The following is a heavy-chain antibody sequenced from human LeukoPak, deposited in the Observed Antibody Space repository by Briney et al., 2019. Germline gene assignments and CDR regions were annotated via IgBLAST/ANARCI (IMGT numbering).Heavy chain of an antibody. V-gene: IGHV4-59*01. CDR3: ARDICEVGESHYFDY. CDR2: IHYSGST. CDR1: GISITTYY. J-gene: IGHJ4*02. Sequence: SETLSLTCTVSGISITTYYWSWIRQPPGKGLEWIGLIHYSGSTTYNPSLKSRVTISIDTSKNQFSLHLNSVTDADTAVYYCARDICEVGESHYFDYWGQGILVTVTS. D-gene: IGHD1-26*01.